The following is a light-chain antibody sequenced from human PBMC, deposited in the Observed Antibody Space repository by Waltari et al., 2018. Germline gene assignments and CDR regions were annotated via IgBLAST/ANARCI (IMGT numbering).Light chain of an antibody. CDR2: GAS. CDR3: QQYYDTPLT. J-gene: IGKJ4*01. Sequence: EIVLTQSPGTLSLSPGDRATLSCRASQSVFSAYLAWYQQKPGQAPRLLIYGASRRATGIPARFSGSGSGTDFTLTISSLQAEDVAVYYCQQYYDTPLTFGGGTKVEIK. V-gene: IGKV3-20*01. CDR1: QSVFSAY.